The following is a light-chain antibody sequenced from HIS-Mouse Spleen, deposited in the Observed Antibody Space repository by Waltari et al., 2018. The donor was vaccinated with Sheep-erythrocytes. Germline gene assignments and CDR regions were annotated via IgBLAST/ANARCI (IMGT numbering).Light chain of an antibody. CDR1: SSDVCGYNY. CDR2: DVS. V-gene: IGLV2-11*01. Sequence: QSALTQPRSVSGSPGQSVTISCTGTSSDVCGYNYVSWYQQHPGKAPKLMIYDVSKRPSGVPDRFSGSKSGNTASLTISGTQAMDEADYYCQAWDSSTAVFGGGTKLTVL. J-gene: IGLJ2*01. CDR3: QAWDSSTAV.